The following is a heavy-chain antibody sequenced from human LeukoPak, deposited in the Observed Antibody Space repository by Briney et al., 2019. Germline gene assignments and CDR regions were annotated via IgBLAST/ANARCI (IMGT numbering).Heavy chain of an antibody. D-gene: IGHD5-18*01. V-gene: IGHV5-51*01. Sequence: GESLKISCKVSGYTFTTHWIGWVRQMPGIGLECMGIIYPGDSHTRYSPSFQGLVTISGDKSISTAYLQWRSLKASDTATYFCVRHGQVQLGGPYYYMDVWGNGTTVTVSS. CDR1: GYTFTTHW. CDR3: VRHGQVQLGGPYYYMDV. J-gene: IGHJ6*03. CDR2: IYPGDSHT.